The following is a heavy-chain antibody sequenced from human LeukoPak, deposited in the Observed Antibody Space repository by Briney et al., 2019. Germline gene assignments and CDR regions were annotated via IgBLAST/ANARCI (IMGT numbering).Heavy chain of an antibody. CDR1: GGTFSSYA. V-gene: IGHV1-69*13. Sequence: ASVKVSCKASGGTFSSYAISWVRQAPGQGLEWMGGIIPIFGTANYAQKFQGRVTITADESTSTAYMELSSLRSEDTAVYYCARDEGDFWSGTIYYMDVWGKGTTVTVSS. CDR3: ARDEGDFWSGTIYYMDV. D-gene: IGHD3-3*01. CDR2: IIPIFGTA. J-gene: IGHJ6*03.